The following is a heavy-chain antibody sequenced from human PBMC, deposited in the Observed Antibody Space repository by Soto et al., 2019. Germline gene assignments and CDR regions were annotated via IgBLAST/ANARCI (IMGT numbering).Heavy chain of an antibody. J-gene: IGHJ4*02. D-gene: IGHD4-4*01. CDR3: VKDKPYSNYEHYFDH. CDR2: ISWNRGTI. CDR1: GFSFQNYA. V-gene: IGHV3-9*01. Sequence: PGGSLRLSCAASGFSFQNYAMHWVRQAPGKGLEWVSGISWNRGTIGYADSVRGRFTISRDNAKNSLYLQMNSLRPEDTAFYYCVKDKPYSNYEHYFDHWGQGTLVTVSS.